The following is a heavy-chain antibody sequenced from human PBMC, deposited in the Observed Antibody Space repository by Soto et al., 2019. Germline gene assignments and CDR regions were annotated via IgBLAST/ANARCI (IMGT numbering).Heavy chain of an antibody. D-gene: IGHD3-16*01. J-gene: IGHJ6*02. CDR1: GYTFTSYD. V-gene: IGHV1-8*01. Sequence: QVQLVQSGAEVKKPGASVKVSCKASGYTFTSYDINWVRQATGQGLEWMGWINPNSANTGYAQKVQASVTMTRNTSISTAYMELGSLRSEDTAVYYCAREGVRGMDVGGQGTTVTVSS. CDR3: AREGVRGMDV. CDR2: INPNSANT.